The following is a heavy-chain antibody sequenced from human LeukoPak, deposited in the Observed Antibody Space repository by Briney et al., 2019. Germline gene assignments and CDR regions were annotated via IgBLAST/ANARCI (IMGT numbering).Heavy chain of an antibody. CDR2: INHSGST. CDR3: ARDGSHSLDY. D-gene: IGHD1-26*01. J-gene: IGHJ4*02. CDR1: GGSFSGYY. V-gene: IGHV4-34*01. Sequence: SETLSLTCAVYGGSFSGYYWSWIRQPPGKGLEWIGEINHSGSTNYNPSLKSRVTISVDTSKNQFSLKLSSVTAADTAVYYCARDGSHSLDYWGQGTLVTVSS.